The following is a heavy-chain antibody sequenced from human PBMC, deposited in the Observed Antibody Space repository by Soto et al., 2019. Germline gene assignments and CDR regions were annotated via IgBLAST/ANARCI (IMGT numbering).Heavy chain of an antibody. V-gene: IGHV4-30-2*01. D-gene: IGHD6-19*01. CDR1: GGSISSGGFS. CDR3: ASRVSDYFDY. J-gene: IGHJ4*02. Sequence: QLQLQESGSRLVKASQTLSLTCAVSGGSISSGGFSCNWIRQPPGKGLEWIGYIYHSGSTYFNPSPKSRVHMSVDRATNPFSLKLSSVTAADTAVYYCASRVSDYFDYWGQGTPVTVSS. CDR2: IYHSGST.